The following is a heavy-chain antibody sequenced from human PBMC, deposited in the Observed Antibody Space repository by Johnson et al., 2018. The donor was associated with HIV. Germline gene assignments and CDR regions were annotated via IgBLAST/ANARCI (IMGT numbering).Heavy chain of an antibody. Sequence: VLLVESGGGLVQPGGSLRLSCGASGFSFNNYWMSWVRQAPGKGLEWVAYIHEDGREKHYVDSVKGRFTIARDNGKNSLSLQMNTLSAEDTAVYFCARGREDIWGQGTMVTVSS. V-gene: IGHV3-7*01. J-gene: IGHJ3*02. CDR1: GFSFNNYW. CDR2: IHEDGREK. D-gene: IGHD1-26*01. CDR3: ARGREDI.